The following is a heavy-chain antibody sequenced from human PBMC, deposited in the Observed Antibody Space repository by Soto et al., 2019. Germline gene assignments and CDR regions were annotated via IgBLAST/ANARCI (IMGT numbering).Heavy chain of an antibody. CDR3: ARGGEYYDYVWGSYRPDAFDI. D-gene: IGHD3-16*02. CDR1: GDSASSNSAA. V-gene: IGHV6-1*01. J-gene: IGHJ3*02. CDR2: TYYRSKWYN. Sequence: KTSETLSLTCAISGDSASSNSAAWNWIRQSPSRGLEWLGRTYYRSKWYNDYAVSVKSRITINPDTSKNQFSLQLNSVTPEDTAVYYCARGGEYYDYVWGSYRPDAFDIWGQGTMVTVSS.